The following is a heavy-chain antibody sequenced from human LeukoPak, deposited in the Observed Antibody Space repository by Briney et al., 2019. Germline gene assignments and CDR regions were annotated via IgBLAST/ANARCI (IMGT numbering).Heavy chain of an antibody. Sequence: PGGSLRLSCAASGFTFSSYSMNWVRQAPGKGLEWVSSISSSSTNIYYADSVKSRFTISRDNAKSSLYLQMNSLRAEDTAVYYCARDYTHRGWFDPWGQGTLVIVSS. D-gene: IGHD3-16*01. CDR1: GFTFSSYS. CDR3: ARDYTHRGWFDP. J-gene: IGHJ5*02. V-gene: IGHV3-21*01. CDR2: ISSSSTNI.